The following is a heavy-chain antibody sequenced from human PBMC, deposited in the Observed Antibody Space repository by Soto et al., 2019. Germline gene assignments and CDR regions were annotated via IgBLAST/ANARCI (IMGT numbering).Heavy chain of an antibody. CDR3: ASGEQLYHYYYGMDV. J-gene: IGHJ6*02. Sequence: SVKVYCKASVYSCTTHAMIWVRQAPGQRPEWMGWINTGNGNTRYSPKFQGRVNITRDTSASTAYMELSSLKSEDTAVYYCASGEQLYHYYYGMDVWGQGSTVTVSS. CDR1: VYSCTTHA. CDR2: INTGNGNT. V-gene: IGHV1-3*04.